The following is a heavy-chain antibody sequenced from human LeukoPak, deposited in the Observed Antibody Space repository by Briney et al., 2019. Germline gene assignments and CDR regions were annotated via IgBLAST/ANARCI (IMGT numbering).Heavy chain of an antibody. D-gene: IGHD4-17*01. Sequence: QPGGSLRLSCAASGFTFSSYAMHWVRQAPGKGLEWVAVISYDGSNKYYADSVKGRFTISRDNSKNTLYLQMNSLRAEDTAVYYCAKSGGYGDLFIDYWGQGTLVTVSS. V-gene: IGHV3-30*04. CDR3: AKSGGYGDLFIDY. CDR2: ISYDGSNK. J-gene: IGHJ4*02. CDR1: GFTFSSYA.